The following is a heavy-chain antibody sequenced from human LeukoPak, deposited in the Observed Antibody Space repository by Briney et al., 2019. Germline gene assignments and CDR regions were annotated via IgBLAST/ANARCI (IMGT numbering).Heavy chain of an antibody. CDR1: GYTFTSYG. D-gene: IGHD6-13*01. CDR2: INPNSGGT. V-gene: IGHV1-2*02. Sequence: WASVKVSCKASGYTFTSYGISWVRQAPGQGLEWMGWINPNSGGTNYAQKFQGRVTMTRDTSISTAYMELSRLRSDDTAVYYCARGRRYSSSWNDYWGQGTLVTVSS. CDR3: ARGRRYSSSWNDY. J-gene: IGHJ4*02.